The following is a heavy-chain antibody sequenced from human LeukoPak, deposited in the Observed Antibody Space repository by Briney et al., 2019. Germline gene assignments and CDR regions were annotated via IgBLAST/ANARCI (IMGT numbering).Heavy chain of an antibody. CDR2: IYSGGAT. J-gene: IGHJ4*02. CDR1: GFTVTSNY. V-gene: IGHV3-66*02. Sequence: QPGGSLRLSRAPSGFTVTSNYMSWVRQAPGKGLEWVSLIYSGGATYYADSVKGRFTVSRDNSKNTLYLHMNNLRPEDTAVYYCARYVSPYYFDYWGQGTLVTVSS. D-gene: IGHD3-16*01. CDR3: ARYVSPYYFDY.